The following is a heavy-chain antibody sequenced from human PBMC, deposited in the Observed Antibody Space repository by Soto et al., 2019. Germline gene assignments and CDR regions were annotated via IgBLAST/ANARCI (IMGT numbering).Heavy chain of an antibody. D-gene: IGHD2-8*01. CDR2: TRHSVAT. Sequence: PSETLSLTCAVSGVIITRNNWWSWVRQSPGKGLEWIGETRHSVATNCNPSLKSRVTISVDESKNQLSLQLTSVTAADTAIYYCAHNGAYYLAYWGQGVLVTVSS. V-gene: IGHV4-4*02. CDR3: AHNGAYYLAY. CDR1: GVIITRNNW. J-gene: IGHJ4*02.